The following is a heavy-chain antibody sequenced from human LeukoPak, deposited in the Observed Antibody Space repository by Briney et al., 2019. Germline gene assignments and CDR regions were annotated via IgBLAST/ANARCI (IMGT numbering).Heavy chain of an antibody. Sequence: SVKVSCKASGGTFSSYAITWVRQAPGQGLEWMGGIIPIFGSSNYAQKFQGRVTITADESTSTGYMELSSLRSEDTAVYYCARTRSKQQLDDAFDVWGQGTMVTVSS. CDR3: ARTRSKQQLDDAFDV. CDR2: IIPIFGSS. J-gene: IGHJ3*01. CDR1: GGTFSSYA. D-gene: IGHD6-13*01. V-gene: IGHV1-69*13.